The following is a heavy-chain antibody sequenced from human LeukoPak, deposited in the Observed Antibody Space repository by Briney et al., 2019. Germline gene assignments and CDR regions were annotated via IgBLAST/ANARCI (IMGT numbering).Heavy chain of an antibody. CDR3: AKAVGSSGYFSRDAFDI. Sequence: GGSLRLSCAPSGFTFSSYGMSWVRQAPGKGLEWVAVISGGGSGTYYADSVRGRFTISRDNSKNTVYLQMNSLRAEDTDIYYCAKAVGSSGYFSRDAFDIWGQGTMVTVSS. V-gene: IGHV3-23*01. CDR2: ISGGGSGT. CDR1: GFTFSSYG. J-gene: IGHJ3*02. D-gene: IGHD3-22*01.